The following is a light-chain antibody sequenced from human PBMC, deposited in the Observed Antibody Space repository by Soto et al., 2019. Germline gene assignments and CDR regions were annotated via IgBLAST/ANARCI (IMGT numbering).Light chain of an antibody. Sequence: QSVLTQPPSVSAPPGQKVTISCSGSSSIIGGNSVSWYQQLPGTAPKLLIYDDNKRPSGIPDRFSGSKSGTSATLGITGFETGEEADYYCGSWDSSLSAYVLGTGTKV. CDR2: DDN. J-gene: IGLJ1*01. V-gene: IGLV1-51*01. CDR3: GSWDSSLSAYV. CDR1: SSIIGGNS.